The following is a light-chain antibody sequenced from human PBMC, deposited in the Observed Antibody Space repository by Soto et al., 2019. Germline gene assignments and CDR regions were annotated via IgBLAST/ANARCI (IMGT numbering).Light chain of an antibody. CDR1: QGISIL. CDR3: QKANSFPLT. CDR2: TAS. V-gene: IGKV1-12*01. Sequence: DLQMTQSPSSVSASVGDRVTITCRASQGISILFAWYQQKPGKAPKLLIHTASSLQSGVASRFSGNGSGTDFTLTISSLQPEDFATYYCQKANSFPLTFGGGTKVEIK. J-gene: IGKJ4*01.